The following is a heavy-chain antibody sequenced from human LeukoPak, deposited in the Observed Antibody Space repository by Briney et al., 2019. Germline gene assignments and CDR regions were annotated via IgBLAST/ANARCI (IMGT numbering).Heavy chain of an antibody. Sequence: PGGSLRLSCAASGFTFDDYGMSWVRQPPGKGLEWVSSMSGSGGSTYYADSVKGRFTISRDDSKNTLYLQMNSLRAEDTAVFYCAKYPASGGYFDYWGQGTLVTVSS. CDR2: MSGSGGST. CDR3: AKYPASGGYFDY. D-gene: IGHD6-13*01. V-gene: IGHV3-23*01. CDR1: GFTFDDYG. J-gene: IGHJ4*02.